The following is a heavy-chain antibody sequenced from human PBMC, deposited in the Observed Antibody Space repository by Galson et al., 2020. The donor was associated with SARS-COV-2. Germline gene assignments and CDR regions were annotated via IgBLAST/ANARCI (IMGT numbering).Heavy chain of an antibody. J-gene: IGHJ4*02. V-gene: IGHV3-11*06. Sequence: GGSLRLSCAASGFTFSDYYMSWIRQAPGKGLEWVSYLSSSSSYTNYADSVKGRFTISRDNAKNSLYLQMNSLRSEDTAVYYCARVFSKSTSCPRYWGQGTLVTVSS. D-gene: IGHD2-2*01. CDR3: ARVFSKSTSCPRY. CDR1: GFTFSDYY. CDR2: LSSSSSYT.